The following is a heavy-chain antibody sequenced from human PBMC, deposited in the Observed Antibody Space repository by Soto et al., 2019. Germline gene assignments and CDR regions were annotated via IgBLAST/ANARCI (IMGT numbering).Heavy chain of an antibody. CDR1: GGFVSSSSFL. V-gene: IGHV4-39*01. CDR3: ARHYSSGSRNWFDP. CDR2: IYYSGST. J-gene: IGHJ5*02. D-gene: IGHD6-19*01. Sequence: SETLSLTCTVSGGFVSSSSFLWGWIRQSPGKGLEWIGSIYYSGSTYYNPSLRSRVTISVDTSKNQFSLKLSSVTAADTAVFYCARHYSSGSRNWFDPWGQGTLVTVSS.